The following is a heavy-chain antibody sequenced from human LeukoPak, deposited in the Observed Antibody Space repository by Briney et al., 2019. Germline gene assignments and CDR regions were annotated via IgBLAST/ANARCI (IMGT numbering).Heavy chain of an antibody. CDR1: GFTFSSYS. D-gene: IGHD7-27*01. Sequence: SGGSLRLSCAASGFTFSSYSMNWVRQAPGKGLEWVSSISSSSSYIYYADSVKGRFTISRDNAKNSLYLQMNSLRAEDTAVCYCARDFSTGVIDYWGQGTLVTVSS. CDR3: ARDFSTGVIDY. V-gene: IGHV3-21*01. CDR2: ISSSSSYI. J-gene: IGHJ4*02.